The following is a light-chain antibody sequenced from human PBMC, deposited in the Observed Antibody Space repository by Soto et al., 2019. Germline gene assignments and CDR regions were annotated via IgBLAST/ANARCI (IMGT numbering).Light chain of an antibody. CDR2: DAS. V-gene: IGKV3-15*01. J-gene: IGKJ1*01. CDR3: QQYNNWPPWT. Sequence: EIVMTQSPATLSVSPGERATLSCRASQSVSGNLVWYQQRPGQAPRLLIYDASTRAIGVPARFSGSGSGTEFTLTISSLQSEDFAVYYCQQYNNWPPWTFGQGTKVEIK. CDR1: QSVSGN.